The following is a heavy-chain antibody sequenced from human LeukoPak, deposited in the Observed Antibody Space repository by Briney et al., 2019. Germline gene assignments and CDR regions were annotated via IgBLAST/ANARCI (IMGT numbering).Heavy chain of an antibody. CDR1: GFTFSSYE. D-gene: IGHD4-17*01. J-gene: IGHJ3*02. Sequence: GGSLRLSCAASGFTFSSYEMNWVRQAPGKGLEWVSYISSSGSTVYYADSVEGRFTISRDNAKNSMYLQMNSLRDEDTAVYYCARDTLVYADSPDAFDIWGQGTMVTVSS. CDR3: ARDTLVYADSPDAFDI. CDR2: ISSSGSTV. V-gene: IGHV3-48*03.